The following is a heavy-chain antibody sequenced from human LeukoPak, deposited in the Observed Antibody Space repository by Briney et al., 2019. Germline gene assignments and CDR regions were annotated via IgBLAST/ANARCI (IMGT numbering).Heavy chain of an antibody. V-gene: IGHV3-30*04. CDR3: VRDRGDGYNQIDY. CDR1: GFTFSSYG. D-gene: IGHD5-24*01. J-gene: IGHJ4*02. Sequence: GGSLRLSCAAFGFTFSSYGWHWVPQAQGKGLVCVAVISKDGSNEHYADPGKGRFTISRDNSKNTLYLQMNSLRTEDTAVYYCVRDRGDGYNQIDYWGQGTLVTVSS. CDR2: ISKDGSNE.